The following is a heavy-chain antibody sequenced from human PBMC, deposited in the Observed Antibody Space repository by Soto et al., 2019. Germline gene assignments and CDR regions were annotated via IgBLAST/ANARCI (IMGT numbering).Heavy chain of an antibody. CDR1: GGSISSSNHY. J-gene: IGHJ4*02. CDR3: SRQGYGGRQFAS. V-gene: IGHV4-39*01. Sequence: SETLSLTCTVSGGSISSSNHYWAWIRQPPGKGLEWIGSIYYTGNTYYSPSLKSRVTISVDTSKSQFSLKLSSVTAADTAVYFFSRQGYGGRQFASWGQGALVTGSS. CDR2: IYYTGNT. D-gene: IGHD4-17*01.